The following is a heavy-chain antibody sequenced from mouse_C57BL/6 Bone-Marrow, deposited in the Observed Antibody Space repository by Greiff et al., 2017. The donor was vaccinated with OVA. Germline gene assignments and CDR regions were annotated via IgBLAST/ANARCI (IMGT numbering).Heavy chain of an antibody. J-gene: IGHJ1*03. CDR1: GYTFTSYW. CDR2: IDPSDSYT. Sequence: VQLQQPGAELVRPGPSVKLSCKASGYTFTSYWMHWVKQRPGQGLEWIGVIDPSDSYTNYNQKFKGKATLTVDTSSSTAYMQLSSLTSEDSAVYYCASITTVVARYFDVWGTGTTVTVSS. CDR3: ASITTVVARYFDV. V-gene: IGHV1-59*01. D-gene: IGHD1-1*01.